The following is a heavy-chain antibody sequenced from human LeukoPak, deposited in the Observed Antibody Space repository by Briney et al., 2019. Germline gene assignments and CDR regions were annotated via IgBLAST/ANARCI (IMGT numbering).Heavy chain of an antibody. D-gene: IGHD1-26*01. CDR1: GGSISSSSYY. Sequence: SETLSLTCTVSGGSISSSSYYWGWIRQPPGKGLEWTGSIYYSGSTYYNPSLKSRVTISVDTSKNQFSLKLSSVTAADTAVYYCASDGSGVGATGLDYWGQGTLVTVSS. V-gene: IGHV4-39*01. CDR3: ASDGSGVGATGLDY. J-gene: IGHJ4*02. CDR2: IYYSGST.